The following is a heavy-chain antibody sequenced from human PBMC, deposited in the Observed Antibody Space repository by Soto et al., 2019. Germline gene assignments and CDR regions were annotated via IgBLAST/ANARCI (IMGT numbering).Heavy chain of an antibody. Sequence: PSETLSLTCTVSGGSISSSSYYWGWIRQPPGKGLEWIGSIYYSGSTYYNPSLKSRVTISVDTSKNQFSLKLSSVTAADTVVYYCARHNKASSTDYYYGMDVWGQGTTVTVSS. CDR1: GGSISSSSYY. CDR3: ARHNKASSTDYYYGMDV. CDR2: IYYSGST. D-gene: IGHD6-6*01. V-gene: IGHV4-39*01. J-gene: IGHJ6*02.